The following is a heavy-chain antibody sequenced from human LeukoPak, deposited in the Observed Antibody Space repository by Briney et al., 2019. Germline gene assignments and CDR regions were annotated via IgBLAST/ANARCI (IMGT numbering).Heavy chain of an antibody. J-gene: IGHJ4*02. CDR1: GFTVSSNY. CDR3: ARISTGSYYVGGADY. V-gene: IGHV3-66*01. CDR2: IYSGGST. D-gene: IGHD1-26*01. Sequence: PGGSLRLSCAASGFTVSSNYMSWVRQAPGKGLEWVSVIYSGGSTYYADSVKGRFTISRDNSKNTLYLQMNSLRAEDTAVYYCARISTGSYYVGGADYWGQGTLVTVSS.